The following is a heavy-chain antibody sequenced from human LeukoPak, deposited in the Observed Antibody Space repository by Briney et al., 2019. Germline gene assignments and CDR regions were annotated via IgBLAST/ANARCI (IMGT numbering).Heavy chain of an antibody. CDR2: ISWNNNNI. Sequence: PGGSLRLSCAASGFTFDDYAMHWVRQAPGKGLEWVSGISWNNNNIDYADSVKGRFTISRDNAKNSLYLQMNSLRAEDTALYCCAKDTDGAAGGTTWGHWGQGTLVTVSS. CDR1: GFTFDDYA. V-gene: IGHV3-9*01. CDR3: AKDTDGAAGGTTWGH. J-gene: IGHJ4*02. D-gene: IGHD6-13*01.